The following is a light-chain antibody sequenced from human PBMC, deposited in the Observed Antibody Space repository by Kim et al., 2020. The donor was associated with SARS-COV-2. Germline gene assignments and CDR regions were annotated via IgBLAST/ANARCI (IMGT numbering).Light chain of an antibody. CDR3: QQYGSSPLT. J-gene: IGKJ4*01. CDR2: GAS. V-gene: IGKV3-20*01. CDR1: HSVSSIY. Sequence: SPPDRASLSCRASHSVSSIYLAWDQQKPGQAPRLLIYGASSSATGIPDRFSGSVSRTDFTLTISRLEPEDVAVYYCQQYGSSPLTFGGGTKVDIK.